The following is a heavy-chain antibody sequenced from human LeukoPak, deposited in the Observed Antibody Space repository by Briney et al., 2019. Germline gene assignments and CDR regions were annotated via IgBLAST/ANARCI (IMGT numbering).Heavy chain of an antibody. Sequence: PSETLSLTCTVSDGSISSYYWSWIRQPPGKGLEWIGYIYYSGSTNYNPSLRSRVTISVDTSKNQFSLKLTSVTAADTAVYYCARDRKQWLRGPFDPWGQGTLVTVSS. CDR2: IYYSGST. D-gene: IGHD6-19*01. CDR1: DGSISSYY. CDR3: ARDRKQWLRGPFDP. J-gene: IGHJ5*02. V-gene: IGHV4-59*01.